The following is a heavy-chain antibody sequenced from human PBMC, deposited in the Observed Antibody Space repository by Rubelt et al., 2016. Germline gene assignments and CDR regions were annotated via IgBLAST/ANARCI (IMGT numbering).Heavy chain of an antibody. CDR3: AKAGYTSGWVNWFDP. CDR2: ISGDAGST. V-gene: IGHV3-23*04. CDR1: GFTFSNYV. D-gene: IGHD6-19*01. Sequence: EVQLVESGGGLVKPGGSLRLSCAASGFTFSNYVMSWVRQTPGKGLEWVSVISGDAGSTYYTDSVKGRFTISRDNSKNKLCRQRTSLRAEDTAVYDCAKAGYTSGWVNWFDPWGQGTLVTVSS. J-gene: IGHJ5*02.